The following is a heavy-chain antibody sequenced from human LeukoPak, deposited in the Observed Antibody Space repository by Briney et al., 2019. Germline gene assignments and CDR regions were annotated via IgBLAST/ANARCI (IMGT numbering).Heavy chain of an antibody. D-gene: IGHD3-10*01. CDR3: AKDRVFELWFEEASPYYFDY. Sequence: GGSLRLSCAASGFTFSSYWMHWVRQAPGKGLVWVSRINSDGSSTSYADSVKGRFTISRDISKNTLYLQMNSLRAEDTAVYYCAKDRVFELWFEEASPYYFDYWGQRTLVTVSS. CDR1: GFTFSSYW. CDR2: INSDGSST. V-gene: IGHV3-74*01. J-gene: IGHJ4*02.